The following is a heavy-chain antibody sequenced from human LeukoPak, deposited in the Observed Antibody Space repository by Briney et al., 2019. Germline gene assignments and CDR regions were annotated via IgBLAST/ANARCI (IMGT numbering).Heavy chain of an antibody. CDR2: ISAYSGNT. D-gene: IGHD3-22*01. J-gene: IGHJ4*02. V-gene: IGHV1-18*01. CDR3: ATARPIVLDY. Sequence: AASVKVSCKASGYTFTSYGISWVRQAPGQGLEWMGWISAYSGNTNYAQKLQGRVTMTTDTSTSTAYMELRSLRSDDTAVYYCATARPIVLDYWGQGTLVTVSS. CDR1: GYTFTSYG.